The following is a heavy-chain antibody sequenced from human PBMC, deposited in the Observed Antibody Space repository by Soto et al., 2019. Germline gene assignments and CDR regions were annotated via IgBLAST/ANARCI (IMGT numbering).Heavy chain of an antibody. Sequence: ALRLSCAASGFTFSSQGMHWVRQAPGKGLEWVAVIWYDGSKKYYADSVKGRFTISRDNSKNTLYLQMNGLRAEDTAVYYCARDLRKGNYFDDWGQGTLVTVSS. CDR2: IWYDGSKK. CDR3: ARDLRKGNYFDD. V-gene: IGHV3-33*01. CDR1: GFTFSSQG. D-gene: IGHD3-10*01. J-gene: IGHJ4*02.